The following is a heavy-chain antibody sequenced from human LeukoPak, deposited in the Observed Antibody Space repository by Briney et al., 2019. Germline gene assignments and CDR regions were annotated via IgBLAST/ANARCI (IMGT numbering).Heavy chain of an antibody. CDR2: IKSKTDGGTT. J-gene: IGHJ4*02. D-gene: IGHD3-22*01. CDR1: GFTFSNAW. CDR3: TARGDTYYYDSSGYHESYFDY. Sequence: GGSLRLSCAASGFTFSNAWMSWVRQAPGKGLEWVGRIKSKTDGGTTDYAAPVKGGFTISRDESKNTLYLQMNSLKTEDTAVYYCTARGDTYYYDSSGYHESYFDYWGQGTLVTVSS. V-gene: IGHV3-15*01.